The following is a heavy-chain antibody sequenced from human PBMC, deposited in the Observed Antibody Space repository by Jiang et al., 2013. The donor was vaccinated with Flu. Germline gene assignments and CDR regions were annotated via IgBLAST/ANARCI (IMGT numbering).Heavy chain of an antibody. CDR2: ISGSGGST. CDR1: GFTFSSYA. D-gene: IGHD3-22*01. V-gene: IGHV3-23*04. CDR3: AKAAYYYDSSALRDYYYGMDV. Sequence: VQLVESGGGLVQPGGSLRLSCAASGFTFSSYAMSWVRQAPGKGLEWVSAISGSGGSTYYADSVKGRFTISRDNSKNTLYLQMNSLRAEDTAVYYCAKAAYYYDSSALRDYYYGMDVWGQGTTVTVSS. J-gene: IGHJ6*02.